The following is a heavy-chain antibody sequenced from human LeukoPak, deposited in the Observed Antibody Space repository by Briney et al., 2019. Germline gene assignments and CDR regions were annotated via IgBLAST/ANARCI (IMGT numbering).Heavy chain of an antibody. D-gene: IGHD5-18*01. CDR3: ARDGGYSYGYFPDAFDI. Sequence: GGSLRLSCAASGFTFSSYSMNWVRQAPGKGLEWVSYISSSSSTIYYADSVKGRFAISRDNAKNSLYLQMNSLRAEDTAVYYCARDGGYSYGYFPDAFDIWGQGTMVTVSS. V-gene: IGHV3-48*04. J-gene: IGHJ3*02. CDR2: ISSSSSTI. CDR1: GFTFSSYS.